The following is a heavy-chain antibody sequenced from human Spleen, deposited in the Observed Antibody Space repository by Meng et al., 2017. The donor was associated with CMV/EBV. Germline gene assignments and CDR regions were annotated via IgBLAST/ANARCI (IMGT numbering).Heavy chain of an antibody. Sequence: ASVKVSCKASGYSFTTYDINWVRQATGQGLEWIGWMNLKSGHTGFTQKFQGRVTMTRATFISTAYMVLTSLTSEDTAMYYCARADGDFDYWGQGTLVTVSS. CDR1: GYSFTTYD. CDR2: MNLKSGHT. D-gene: IGHD4-17*01. V-gene: IGHV1-8*01. J-gene: IGHJ4*02. CDR3: ARADGDFDY.